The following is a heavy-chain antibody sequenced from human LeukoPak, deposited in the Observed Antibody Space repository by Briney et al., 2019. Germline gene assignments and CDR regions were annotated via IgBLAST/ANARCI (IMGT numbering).Heavy chain of an antibody. CDR1: GGTFSSYA. J-gene: IGHJ4*02. CDR3: ARPAGDYYDSSGYYYNY. Sequence: SVKVSCKASGGTFSSYAISWVRQAPGQGLEWMGRIIPIFGTANYAQKFQGRVAITTDESTSTAYMELSSLRSEDTAVYYCARPAGDYYDSSGYYYNYWGQGTLVAVSS. D-gene: IGHD3-22*01. V-gene: IGHV1-69*05. CDR2: IIPIFGTA.